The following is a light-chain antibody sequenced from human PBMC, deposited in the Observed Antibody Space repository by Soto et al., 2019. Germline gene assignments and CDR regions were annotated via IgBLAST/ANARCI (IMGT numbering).Light chain of an antibody. CDR3: QQRSNWPPRIT. V-gene: IGKV3-11*01. Sequence: IVLTQSPATLSLSPGERATLSCRASQSVSTYLAWYQQKPGQAPRLLIYGASNRSTGIPARFSGSGSGTHFTLTISCLEPEDLAVYYGQQRSNWPPRITFGPGTKVDIK. CDR1: QSVSTY. CDR2: GAS. J-gene: IGKJ3*01.